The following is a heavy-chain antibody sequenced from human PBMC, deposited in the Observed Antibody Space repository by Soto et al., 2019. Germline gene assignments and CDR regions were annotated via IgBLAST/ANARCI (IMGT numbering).Heavy chain of an antibody. Sequence: SVKVSCKASGFDFGSFGIQFLRQTRGRGLEWIGWIVVASGRTNYARQFQGRVAFSRDMSSTTAYMDLYDLKSDDTAVYFCSADHPHTAIGWPVWGQGTTVTVTS. V-gene: IGHV1-58*02. CDR1: GFDFGSFG. CDR2: IVVASGRT. J-gene: IGHJ6*02. CDR3: SADHPHTAIGWPV.